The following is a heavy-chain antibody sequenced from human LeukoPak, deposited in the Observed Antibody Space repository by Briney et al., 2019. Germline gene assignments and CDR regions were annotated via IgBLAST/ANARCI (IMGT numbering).Heavy chain of an antibody. CDR2: ISDDGRHN. Sequence: PGGSLLLSCAASGFTFSTYAMNWVRQAPGKGLEWVAVISDDGRHNYYADSVKGRFTISRDNSKSTLYLQMNSLRDDDSAAYFCARVYLERLTAGYFDHWGQGTQVTVSP. CDR3: ARVYLERLTAGYFDH. V-gene: IGHV3-30*04. J-gene: IGHJ4*02. D-gene: IGHD2-8*01. CDR1: GFTFSTYA.